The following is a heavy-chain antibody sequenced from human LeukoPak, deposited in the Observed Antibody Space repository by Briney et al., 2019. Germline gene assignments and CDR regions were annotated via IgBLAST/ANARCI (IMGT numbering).Heavy chain of an antibody. V-gene: IGHV4-39*01. CDR1: GGSISRSSYY. CDR3: ARHPTLTSGGNFDY. J-gene: IGHJ4*02. Sequence: SETLSLTCSVSGGSISRSSYYGGWIRQPPGKGLEWIGSLYNTETTYYNPSLQSRVTISVDTSKTQLSLKLRSVTAADTAVYYCARHPTLTSGGNFDYWGQGTLVTVSS. D-gene: IGHD1-14*01. CDR2: LYNTETT.